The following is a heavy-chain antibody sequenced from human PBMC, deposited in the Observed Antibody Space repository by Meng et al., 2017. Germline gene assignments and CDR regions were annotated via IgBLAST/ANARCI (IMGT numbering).Heavy chain of an antibody. CDR2: IYSGGST. CDR1: GFTVSSHY. CDR3: ARTTPEDYYGSGSYYSHPDY. J-gene: IGHJ4*02. V-gene: IGHV3-53*01. D-gene: IGHD3-10*01. Sequence: GESLKISCAASGFTVSSHYMSWVRQAPGKGLEWVSVIYSGGSTYYADSVKGRFTISRDNAKNSLYLQMNSLRAEDTALYYCARTTPEDYYGSGSYYSHPDYWGQGTLVTVSS.